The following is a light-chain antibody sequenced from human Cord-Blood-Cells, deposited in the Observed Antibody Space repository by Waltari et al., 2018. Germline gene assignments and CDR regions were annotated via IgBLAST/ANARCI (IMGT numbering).Light chain of an antibody. Sequence: QLVLPQSPSASASLGASVKLTCTLSSGHSSYAIAWHQQQPEKGPRYLMKLNSAGSHSKGDGSPDRFLRSSSGAERYLTISSLQSEEGGEYYCQTWGTGIWVFGGGTKVNVL. CDR1: SGHSSYA. CDR2: LNSAGSH. CDR3: QTWGTGIWV. J-gene: IGLJ3*02. V-gene: IGLV4-69*01.